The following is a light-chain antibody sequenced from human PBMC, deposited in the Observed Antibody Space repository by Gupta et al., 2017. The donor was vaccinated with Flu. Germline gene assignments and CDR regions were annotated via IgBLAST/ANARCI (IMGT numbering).Light chain of an antibody. J-gene: IGKJ5*01. CDR2: TIS. V-gene: IGKV1-12*01. CDR3: QQAYIFPIT. CDR1: QGVGKY. Sequence: GDRVTITCRASQGVGKYLAWYQQRPGEAPNLLICTISSLQTGVPSRFSGSGSGTDFTLTISSLQPEDSATYYCQQAYIFPITFGQGTRLEIK.